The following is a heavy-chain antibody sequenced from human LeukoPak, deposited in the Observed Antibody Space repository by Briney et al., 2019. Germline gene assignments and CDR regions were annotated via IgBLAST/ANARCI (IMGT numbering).Heavy chain of an antibody. CDR2: IHYSGST. CDR3: AGPYISRFNY. J-gene: IGHJ4*02. CDR1: GGSISSGGYY. V-gene: IGHV4-61*08. Sequence: PSETLSLTCTVSGGSISSGGYYWSWIRQHPGKGLEWIGYIHYSGSTNYNASLKSRVTISADMSKNQFCLNLSSVTAADTAVYYCAGPYISRFNYWGQGTLVTVS. D-gene: IGHD2-21*01.